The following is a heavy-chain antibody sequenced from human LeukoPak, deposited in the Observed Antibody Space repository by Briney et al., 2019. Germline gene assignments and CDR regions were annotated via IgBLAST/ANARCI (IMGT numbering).Heavy chain of an antibody. D-gene: IGHD3-16*01. Sequence: PGRSLRLSCAASGFTFKSFGMHWVRQAPGKGLEWVAIIAYDGNYKHYADSVKGRFTMSRDNSKNTLSLQMNSLRPDDTAVYYCAKDLGSGLPPDGFDIWGQGTLVTVSS. J-gene: IGHJ3*02. CDR1: GFTFKSFG. V-gene: IGHV3-30*18. CDR3: AKDLGSGLPPDGFDI. CDR2: IAYDGNYK.